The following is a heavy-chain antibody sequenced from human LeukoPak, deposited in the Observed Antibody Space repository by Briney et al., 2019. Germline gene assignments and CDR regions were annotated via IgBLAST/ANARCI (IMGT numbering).Heavy chain of an antibody. D-gene: IGHD5-24*01. CDR1: GYTFTGYY. CDR3: ATANYDP. Sequence: ASVKVSCKASGYTFTGYYMHWVRQAPGQGLEWMGLVDPEDGETIYAEKFQGRVTITADTSTDTAYMELSSLRSEDTAVYYCATANYDPWGQGTLVTVSS. CDR2: VDPEDGET. V-gene: IGHV1-69-2*01. J-gene: IGHJ5*02.